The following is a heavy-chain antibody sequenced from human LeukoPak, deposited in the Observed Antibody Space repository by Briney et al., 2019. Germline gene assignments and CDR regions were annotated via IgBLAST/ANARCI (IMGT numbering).Heavy chain of an antibody. D-gene: IGHD4-17*01. CDR3: ARGYADYGDYLPFDY. Sequence: PSQTLSLTCTVSGGSISSGSYYWSWIRQPAGKGLEWIGRIYTSGSTYYNPSLKSRVTISVDTSKNQFSLKLSSVTAADTAVYYCARGYADYGDYLPFDYWGQGTLVTVSS. V-gene: IGHV4-61*02. J-gene: IGHJ4*02. CDR2: IYTSGST. CDR1: GGSISSGSYY.